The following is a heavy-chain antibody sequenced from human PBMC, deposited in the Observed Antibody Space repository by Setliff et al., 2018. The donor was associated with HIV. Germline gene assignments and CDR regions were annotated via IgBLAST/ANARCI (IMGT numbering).Heavy chain of an antibody. V-gene: IGHV4-39*01. CDR2: IYQSGST. J-gene: IGHJ5*02. D-gene: IGHD3-22*01. Sequence: PSETLSLTCSVSGGSINDERYYWSWIRQPPGKGLEWTGSIYQSGSTYYNPSLKSRVTISVDTSKNQFSLKLSPVTAADAAVYYCASRVYYYDSSGYLREEGFDPWGQGTLVTVSS. CDR3: ASRVYYYDSSGYLREEGFDP. CDR1: GGSINDERYY.